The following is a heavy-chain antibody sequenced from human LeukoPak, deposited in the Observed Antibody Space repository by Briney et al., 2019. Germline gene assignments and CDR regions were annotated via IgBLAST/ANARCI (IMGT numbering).Heavy chain of an antibody. CDR1: GASISSSSYY. CDR3: ARLGIAVAHPNFDY. Sequence: PSETLSLTCTVSGASISSSSYYWGWIRQPPGKGLEWIVSIYYTGTTFYNPSLKSRVTISIDTSKNQFSLKLNSMTAADTAVYYCARLGIAVAHPNFDYWGQGTLVTVSS. J-gene: IGHJ4*02. CDR2: IYYTGTT. D-gene: IGHD6-19*01. V-gene: IGHV4-39*01.